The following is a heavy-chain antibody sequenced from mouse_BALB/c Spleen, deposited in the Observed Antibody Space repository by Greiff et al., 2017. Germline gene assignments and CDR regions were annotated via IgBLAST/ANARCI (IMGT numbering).Heavy chain of an antibody. CDR1: GYTFTSYV. J-gene: IGHJ1*01. D-gene: IGHD2-1*01. Sequence: EVQLHQSGPELVKPGASVKMSCKASGYTFTSYVMHWVKQKPGQGLEWIGYINPYNDGTKYNEKFKGKATLTSDKSSSTAYMELSSLTSEDSAVYYCAREMGYGNYEYFDVWGEGTTVTVSS. CDR3: AREMGYGNYEYFDV. CDR2: INPYNDGT. V-gene: IGHV1-14*01.